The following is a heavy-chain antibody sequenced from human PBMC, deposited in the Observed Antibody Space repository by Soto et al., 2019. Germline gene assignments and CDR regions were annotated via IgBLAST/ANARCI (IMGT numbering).Heavy chain of an antibody. CDR1: GFTFSSYA. V-gene: IGHV3-23*01. Sequence: GGSLRLSCAASGFTFSSYAMSRVRQAPGKGLEWVSAISGSGGSTYYADSVKGRFTISRDNSKNTLYLQMNSLRAEDTAVYYCAKVFSEPQSIAAAGLGWWGQGTLVTVSS. CDR2: ISGSGGST. CDR3: AKVFSEPQSIAAAGLGW. D-gene: IGHD6-13*01. J-gene: IGHJ4*02.